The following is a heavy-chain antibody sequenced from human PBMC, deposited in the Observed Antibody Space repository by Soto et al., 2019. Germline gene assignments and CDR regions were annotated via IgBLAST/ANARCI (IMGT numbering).Heavy chain of an antibody. CDR2: IYHGGST. D-gene: IGHD3-22*01. V-gene: IGHV4-38-2*01. CDR1: GYSISSGYY. CDR3: ARVGPWVPYYYDSSPYTFENWFDP. J-gene: IGHJ5*02. Sequence: PSETLSLTCAVSGYSISSGYYWGWLRQPPGKGLEWTGSIYHGGSTSYNPSLNSRVTLSIDMTNNHVSLILNSATAADTAVYYCARVGPWVPYYYDSSPYTFENWFDPWGQGTLVTVSS.